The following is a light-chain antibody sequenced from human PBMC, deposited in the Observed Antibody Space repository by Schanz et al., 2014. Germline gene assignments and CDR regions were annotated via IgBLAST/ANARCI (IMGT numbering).Light chain of an antibody. CDR2: DAS. CDR3: QQYNTYSYT. J-gene: IGKJ2*01. V-gene: IGKV1-5*01. Sequence: DIQMTQSPSTLTASVGDRVTITCRASQSISSNLAWYQQKPGKAPKLLIYDASSLERGVPSRIRGSGSGTEFTLTVTSLQPDDFATYYCQQYNTYSYTFDQGTKLEI. CDR1: QSISSN.